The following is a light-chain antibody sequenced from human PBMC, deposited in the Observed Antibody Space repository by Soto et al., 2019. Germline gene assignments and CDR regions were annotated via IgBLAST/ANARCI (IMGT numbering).Light chain of an antibody. CDR2: GAS. Sequence: ETVLTQSPGTLSLSPGERATLSCRASQSVSSSYLAWYQQKPGQAPRLLIYGASGRATGIPDRFSGSGSGTDFTLTISRLEPEDFAVYYCQQYGSSSLTFGGGTKVEIK. V-gene: IGKV3-20*01. CDR3: QQYGSSSLT. CDR1: QSVSSSY. J-gene: IGKJ4*01.